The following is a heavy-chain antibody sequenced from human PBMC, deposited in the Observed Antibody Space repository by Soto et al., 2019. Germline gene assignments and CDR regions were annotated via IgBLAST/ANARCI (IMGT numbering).Heavy chain of an antibody. Sequence: SGKLSFETSGCRVSGYTISGVRQAPGQGLEWMGGIIPIFGTANYAQKFQGRVTITADESTSTAYMELSSLRSEDTAVYYCAIRTAPDAFDIWGQGTMVTVS. D-gene: IGHD1-1*01. CDR2: IIPIFGTA. CDR3: AIRTAPDAFDI. CDR1: GCRVSGYT. V-gene: IGHV1-69*13. J-gene: IGHJ3*02.